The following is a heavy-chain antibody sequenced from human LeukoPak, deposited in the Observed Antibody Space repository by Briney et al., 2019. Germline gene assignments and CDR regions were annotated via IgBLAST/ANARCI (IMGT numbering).Heavy chain of an antibody. CDR3: TNSASLSTPDFDY. CDR2: ISWNSDIV. D-gene: IGHD2-15*01. V-gene: IGHV3-9*01. J-gene: IGHJ4*02. Sequence: GRSLRLSCAASGFTFDDYAMHWVRQAPGKGLEWVSGISWNSDIVGYADSVKGRFTISRDNAKNSLYLQMNSLRPEDTALYYCTNSASLSTPDFDYWGQGTLVTVSS. CDR1: GFTFDDYA.